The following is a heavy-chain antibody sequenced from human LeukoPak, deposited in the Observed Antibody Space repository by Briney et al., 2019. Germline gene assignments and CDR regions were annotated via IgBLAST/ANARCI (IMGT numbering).Heavy chain of an antibody. Sequence: ASVKVSCKASGYTFTGYYTHWVRQAPGQGLEWMGWINPNSGGTNYAQKFQGRVTMTRDTSISTAYMELSRLRSDDTAVYYCARDLSSHYYDSSGYPGGLDYWGQGTLVTVSS. CDR3: ARDLSSHYYDSSGYPGGLDY. J-gene: IGHJ4*02. CDR2: INPNSGGT. D-gene: IGHD3-22*01. V-gene: IGHV1-2*02. CDR1: GYTFTGYY.